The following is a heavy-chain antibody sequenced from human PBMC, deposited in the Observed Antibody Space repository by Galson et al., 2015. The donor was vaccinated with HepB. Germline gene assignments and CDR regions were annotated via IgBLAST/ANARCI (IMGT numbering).Heavy chain of an antibody. CDR3: ARSEVTTVVTDFHS. CDR1: GFTFSDHY. D-gene: IGHD4-23*01. V-gene: IGHV3-72*01. J-gene: IGHJ4*02. Sequence: SLRLSCAVSGFTFSDHYVDWVRQAPGKGLEWVGHSRNKAKGYSTAYAASVKGRFTVSRDGSKNSVFLQMNSLRSEDTAVYYCARSEVTTVVTDFHSWGQGTLVTVSS. CDR2: SRNKAKGYST.